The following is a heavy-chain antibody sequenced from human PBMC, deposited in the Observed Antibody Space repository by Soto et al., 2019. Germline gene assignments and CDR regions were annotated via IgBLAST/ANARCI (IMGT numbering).Heavy chain of an antibody. CDR2: ILYDGSNK. V-gene: IGHV3-30*18. D-gene: IGHD1-1*01. J-gene: IGHJ6*02. CDR3: AKSRDAYNFYFYYGMDV. CDR1: GFTFSNYG. Sequence: PGGSLRLSCAASGFTFSNYGMHWVRQTPGKGLEWVALILYDGSNKYYADSVKGRFTISRDNSKNTLYLQVSSLRAEDTAVYYCAKSRDAYNFYFYYGMDVWGQGPSVTVSS.